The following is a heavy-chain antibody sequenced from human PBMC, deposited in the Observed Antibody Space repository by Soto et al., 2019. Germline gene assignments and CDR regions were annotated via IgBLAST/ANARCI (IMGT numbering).Heavy chain of an antibody. CDR2: IFTGGST. Sequence: EVQLVESGGGLVQPGGSLRLSCAASGFTVSSNYMSWVRQAPGKGLEWVSVIFTGGSTYYADSVKGRFTISRHSSKSRVYLQMNSLRAEDTAVYYCARDRYSSGWLDAFDIWGQGTMVTVSS. CDR3: ARDRYSSGWLDAFDI. J-gene: IGHJ3*02. CDR1: GFTVSSNY. D-gene: IGHD6-19*01. V-gene: IGHV3-53*04.